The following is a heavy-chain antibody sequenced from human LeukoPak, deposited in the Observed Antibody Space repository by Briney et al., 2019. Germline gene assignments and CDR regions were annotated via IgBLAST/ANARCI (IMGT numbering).Heavy chain of an antibody. J-gene: IGHJ4*02. CDR1: GFTFRNYW. CDR3: ARGLHDYGDSNYYFDQ. D-gene: IGHD4-17*01. CDR2: IRKKAYGETT. V-gene: IGHV3-49*04. Sequence: GGSLRLSCAASGFTFRNYWMGWVRQAPGKGLEWICFIRKKAYGETTEYAASVRGRFTISRDDAKSIAYLQMNGLETEDTALYYCARGLHDYGDSNYYFDQWGQGTLVTVSS.